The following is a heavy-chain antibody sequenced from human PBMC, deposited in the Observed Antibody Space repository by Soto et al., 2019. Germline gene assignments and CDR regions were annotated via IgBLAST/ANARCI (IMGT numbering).Heavy chain of an antibody. J-gene: IGHJ4*02. CDR3: ARHVNEVTIVGVTTRLLDY. Sequence: LSLTCTVSGDSIDTSSHYWGWIRQSPGKGLEWIGSIHYSGSTSYNPSLKSRVTISVDTSKNQFSLNLSSVTAADTSVYYCARHVNEVTIVGVTTRLLDYWGQGTLVTVSS. CDR1: GDSIDTSSHY. V-gene: IGHV4-39*01. CDR2: IHYSGST. D-gene: IGHD3-3*01.